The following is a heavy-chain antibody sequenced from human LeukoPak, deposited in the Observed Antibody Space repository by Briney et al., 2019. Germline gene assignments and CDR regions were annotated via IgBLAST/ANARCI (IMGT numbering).Heavy chain of an antibody. CDR2: ITSGSSTI. Sequence: GGSLRLSCAASGFTFSSYSMNWVRQAPGKGLEWVSYITSGSSTIYYADSVKGRFTISRDNAKNSLCLQMNSLRDEDTAVYYCARENIVVVTAIRDAFDIWGQGTMVTVSS. V-gene: IGHV3-48*02. D-gene: IGHD2-21*02. CDR3: ARENIVVVTAIRDAFDI. J-gene: IGHJ3*02. CDR1: GFTFSSYS.